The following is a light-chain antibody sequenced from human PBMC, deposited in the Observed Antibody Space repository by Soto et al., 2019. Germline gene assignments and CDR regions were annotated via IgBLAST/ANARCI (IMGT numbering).Light chain of an antibody. V-gene: IGKV3D-15*01. Sequence: EIVMTQSPATLSMSPGERATLSCRASQSVSSNLAWYQQKPGQAPRLLIYGASTRATGIPARFSGSGSGTEFTLTICALQSEDVAVDYWRQYNNWRAFAQGTNVDIK. CDR3: RQYNNWRA. J-gene: IGKJ1*01. CDR2: GAS. CDR1: QSVSSN.